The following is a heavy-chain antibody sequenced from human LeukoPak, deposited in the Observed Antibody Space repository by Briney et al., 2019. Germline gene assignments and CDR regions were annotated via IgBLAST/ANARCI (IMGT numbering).Heavy chain of an antibody. Sequence: SETLSLTCTVSGYSISSGYYWGWIRQPPGKGLEWIGSIYHSGSTYYNPSLKSRVTISVDTSKNQFSLKLSSVTAADTAVCYCARGQIVGATALDYWGQGTLVTVSS. D-gene: IGHD1-26*01. CDR3: ARGQIVGATALDY. J-gene: IGHJ4*02. V-gene: IGHV4-38-2*02. CDR1: GYSISSGYY. CDR2: IYHSGST.